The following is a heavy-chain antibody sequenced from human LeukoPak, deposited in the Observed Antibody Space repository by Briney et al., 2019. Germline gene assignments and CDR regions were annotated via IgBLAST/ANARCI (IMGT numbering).Heavy chain of an antibody. V-gene: IGHV4-38-2*02. Sequence: SETMSLTCAVSGYSISSGYYWGWIRQPPGKGLEWIGSIYHSGSTYYNPSLKSRVTISVDTSKNQFSLKLSSVTAADTAVYYCARDLGLDYYDSSGYPWGAFDIWGQGTMVTVSS. CDR1: GYSISSGYY. J-gene: IGHJ3*02. CDR3: ARDLGLDYYDSSGYPWGAFDI. CDR2: IYHSGST. D-gene: IGHD3-22*01.